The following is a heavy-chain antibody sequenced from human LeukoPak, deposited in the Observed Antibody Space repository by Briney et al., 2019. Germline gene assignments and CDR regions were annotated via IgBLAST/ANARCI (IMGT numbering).Heavy chain of an antibody. Sequence: PGRSLRLSCAASGFTFSSYAMHWVRQAPGKGLEFVSAISSDGGSTYYANSVKGRFTISRDNSKNTLYLQMGSLRAEDMAVYYCARFQAWDAFDIWGQGTMVTVSS. V-gene: IGHV3-64*01. CDR2: ISSDGGST. J-gene: IGHJ3*02. CDR3: ARFQAWDAFDI. CDR1: GFTFSSYA.